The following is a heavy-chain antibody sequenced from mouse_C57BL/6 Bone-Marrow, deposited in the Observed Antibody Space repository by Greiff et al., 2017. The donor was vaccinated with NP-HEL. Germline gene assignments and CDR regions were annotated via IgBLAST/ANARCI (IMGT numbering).Heavy chain of an antibody. CDR1: GFTFSDYG. CDR2: ISSGSSSI. J-gene: IGHJ4*01. D-gene: IGHD1-1*01. CDR3: ARITTVGEG. Sequence: EVKLVESGGGLVKPGGSLKLSCAASGFTFSDYGMHWVRQAPEKGLEWVAYISSGSSSIYYADTVKGRFTISRDNAKNTLFLQMTSLRSGETAMYYCARITTVGEGWGQGTSVTVST. V-gene: IGHV5-17*01.